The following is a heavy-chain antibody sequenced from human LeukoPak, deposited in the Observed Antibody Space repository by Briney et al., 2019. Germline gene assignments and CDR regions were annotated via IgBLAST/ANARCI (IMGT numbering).Heavy chain of an antibody. CDR3: ARDSSGWPKLFDY. CDR1: GFTFSSYS. Sequence: PGRSLRLSCAASGFTFSSYSMNWVRQAPGKGLEWVSYISSSSSTTYYADSVKGRFTISRDNAKNSLYLQMNSLRDEDTAVYYCARDSSGWPKLFDYWGQGTLVTVSS. J-gene: IGHJ4*02. D-gene: IGHD6-19*01. V-gene: IGHV3-48*02. CDR2: ISSSSSTT.